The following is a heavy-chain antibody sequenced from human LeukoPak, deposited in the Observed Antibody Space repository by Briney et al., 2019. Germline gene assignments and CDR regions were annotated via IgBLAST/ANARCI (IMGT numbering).Heavy chain of an antibody. Sequence: PGGSLSLSCAASGFTISNYWMNWVRQAPGKGLEWVANIKQDGSENYYVDSVKGRFTISKDTAINPLYLQMNSLRAEDTAVYYCARQPPDYRDAFDMWGRGTMVIVFS. J-gene: IGHJ3*02. CDR1: GFTISNYW. D-gene: IGHD4-11*01. CDR2: IKQDGSEN. V-gene: IGHV3-7*05. CDR3: ARQPPDYRDAFDM.